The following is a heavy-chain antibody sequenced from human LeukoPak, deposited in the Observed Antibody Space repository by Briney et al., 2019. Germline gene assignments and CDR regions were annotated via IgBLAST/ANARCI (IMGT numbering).Heavy chain of an antibody. CDR1: GFNVSSNY. V-gene: IGHV3-53*01. CDR2: IYSGGRT. Sequence: GGSLRLSCAASGFNVSSNYMSWVRQAPGKGLEWVSVIYSGGRTYNADSVKGRFTMSRDNSKNTVYLQMNSLKAEDTAVYYCARDLRGTRPPAFDIWGQGTTLTVSS. D-gene: IGHD6-6*01. CDR3: ARDLRGTRPPAFDI. J-gene: IGHJ3*02.